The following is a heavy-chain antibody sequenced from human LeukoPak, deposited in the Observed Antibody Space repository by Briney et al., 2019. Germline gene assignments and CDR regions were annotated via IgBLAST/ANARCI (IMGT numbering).Heavy chain of an antibody. CDR3: AKTLSGYYSSYYYYYGMDV. Sequence: GGSLRLSCAASGFTFSSYTMSWVCQAPGKGLEWVSGISGSGGSTYYADSVKGRFTISRDNSKNTLYLQMNSLRAEDTAVYYCAKTLSGYYSSYYYYYGMDVWGQGTTVTVSS. J-gene: IGHJ6*02. CDR2: ISGSGGST. CDR1: GFTFSSYT. D-gene: IGHD3-22*01. V-gene: IGHV3-23*01.